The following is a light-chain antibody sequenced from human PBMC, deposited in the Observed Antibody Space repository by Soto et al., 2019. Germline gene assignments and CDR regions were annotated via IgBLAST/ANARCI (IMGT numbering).Light chain of an antibody. CDR1: QSLSFN. V-gene: IGKV3-11*01. J-gene: IGKJ4*01. CDR2: DAS. Sequence: DIVMTQSPATLSVSPGERATLSCRASQSLSFNLAWYQQKPGQAPRLLIYDASNRATGIPARFSGSGSGTDFTLTISSLEPEDFAVYYCQQRSNWPLTFGGGTKVDIK. CDR3: QQRSNWPLT.